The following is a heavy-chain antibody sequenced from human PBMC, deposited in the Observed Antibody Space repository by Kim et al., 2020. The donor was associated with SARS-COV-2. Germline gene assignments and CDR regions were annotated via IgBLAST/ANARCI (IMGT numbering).Heavy chain of an antibody. V-gene: IGHV3-30*18. CDR2: ISYDGSNK. J-gene: IGHJ3*02. CDR3: AKDFVPTTVKSPYNAFDI. D-gene: IGHD4-17*01. Sequence: GGSLRLSCAASGFTFSSYGMHWVLQAPGKGLEWVAVISYDGSNKYYADSVKGRFTISRDNSKNTLYLQMNSLRAEDTAVYYCAKDFVPTTVKSPYNAFDIWGQGTMVTVSS. CDR1: GFTFSSYG.